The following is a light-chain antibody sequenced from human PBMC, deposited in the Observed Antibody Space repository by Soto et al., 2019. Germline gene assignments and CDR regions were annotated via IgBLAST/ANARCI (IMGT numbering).Light chain of an antibody. CDR1: QSVSSY. Sequence: IVLTQSPATLSLSPGERATLSFRASQSVSSYLAWYQQKPGQAPRLLIYGASSRATGIPDRFSGGGSGTDFTLTISRLEPEDFAVYYCQQYGSSPRVTFGQGTRLEI. CDR3: QQYGSSPRVT. J-gene: IGKJ5*01. CDR2: GAS. V-gene: IGKV3-20*01.